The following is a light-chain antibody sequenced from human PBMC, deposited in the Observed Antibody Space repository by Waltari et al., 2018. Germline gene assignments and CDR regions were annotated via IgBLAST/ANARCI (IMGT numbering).Light chain of an antibody. J-gene: IGKJ2*01. V-gene: IGKV1-5*02. CDR1: QSISGW. Sequence: DIQMTQSPSTLSASVGVRVTIICRASQSISGWLAWYQQKPGKAPKLLIYQASTLQGGVPSRFSGNGSGTEFTLIISSLQPDDFATYYCQQYYSYPYTFGQGTKLEFK. CDR2: QAS. CDR3: QQYYSYPYT.